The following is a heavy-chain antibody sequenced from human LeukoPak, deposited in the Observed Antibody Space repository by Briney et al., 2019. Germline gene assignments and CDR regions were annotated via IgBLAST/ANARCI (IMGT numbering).Heavy chain of an antibody. D-gene: IGHD3-16*01. CDR3: AREGEHWFDP. Sequence: PSETLSLTCTVSGGSISSRSYYWGWLRQPPGKGLEWIGSIYYSRSTYYHPSPKSRVTIPVDTSKNQFSLKLSSVTAADTAVYYCAREGEHWFDPWGQGTLVTVSS. CDR1: GGSISSRSYY. V-gene: IGHV4-39*07. J-gene: IGHJ5*02. CDR2: IYYSRST.